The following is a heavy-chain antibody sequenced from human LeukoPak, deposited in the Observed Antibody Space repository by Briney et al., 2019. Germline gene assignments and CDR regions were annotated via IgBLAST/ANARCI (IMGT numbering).Heavy chain of an antibody. D-gene: IGHD3/OR15-3a*01. V-gene: IGHV4-61*08. CDR1: GGSISSGGYY. J-gene: IGHJ4*02. Sequence: SETLSLTCTVSGGSISSGGYYWSWIRQHPGKGLEWLGRVYSSGSTKYNPSLESRVTMSVDTSKNQFSLKLNFVTAADTAVYYCARVGSGYDFFDYWGQGTLVTVSS. CDR3: ARVGSGYDFFDY. CDR2: VYSSGST.